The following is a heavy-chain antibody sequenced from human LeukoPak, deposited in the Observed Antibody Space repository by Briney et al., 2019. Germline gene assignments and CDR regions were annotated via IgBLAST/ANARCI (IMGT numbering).Heavy chain of an antibody. J-gene: IGHJ4*02. V-gene: IGHV3-53*01. CDR1: GFTFSSYA. CDR2: IYSGGST. CDR3: ASANDYGDY. Sequence: GSLRLSCAASGFTFSSYAMSWVRQAPGKGLEWVSVIYSGGSTYYADSVKGRFTISRDNSKNTLYLQMNSLRAEDTAVYYCASANDYGDYWGQGTLVTVSS.